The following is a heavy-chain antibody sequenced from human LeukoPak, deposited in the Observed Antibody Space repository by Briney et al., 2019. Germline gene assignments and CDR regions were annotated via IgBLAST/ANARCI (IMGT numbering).Heavy chain of an antibody. J-gene: IGHJ5*02. D-gene: IGHD2-2*01. V-gene: IGHV3-23*01. CDR1: GFTFSSYA. CDR2: ISGSGGST. CDR3: AVVPAAMWNWFDP. Sequence: GGSLRLSCAASGFTFSSYAMSWVRQAPGKGLEWVSAISGSGGSTYYADSVKGRFTISRDNSKNTLYLQMNSLRAEDTAVNYCAVVPAAMWNWFDPWGQGTLVTVSS.